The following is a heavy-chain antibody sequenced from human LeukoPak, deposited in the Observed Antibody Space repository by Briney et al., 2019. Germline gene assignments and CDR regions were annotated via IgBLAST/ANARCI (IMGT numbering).Heavy chain of an antibody. D-gene: IGHD2-2*01. Sequence: GGSLRLSCAASGFTFSSYWMSWVRQAPGKGLEWVANIKQDGSEKYYVDSVKGRFTISRDNAKNSLYLQMNSLRAEDTAVYYCARDMRVVVVPADYYYYVMDVWGQGTTVTVSS. V-gene: IGHV3-7*01. CDR1: GFTFSSYW. J-gene: IGHJ6*02. CDR2: IKQDGSEK. CDR3: ARDMRVVVVPADYYYYVMDV.